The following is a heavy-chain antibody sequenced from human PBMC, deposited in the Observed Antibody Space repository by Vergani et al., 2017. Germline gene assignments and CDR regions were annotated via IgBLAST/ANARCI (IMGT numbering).Heavy chain of an antibody. CDR3: ARLYSGSYYWFDP. CDR1: GGSISSSSYY. V-gene: IGHV4-39*01. Sequence: QLQLQESGPGLVKPSETLSLTCTVSGGSISSSSYYWGWIRQPPGKGLEWIGSIYYSGSTYYNPSLKSRVTISVDTSKNQFTLKLSSVTAADTAEYYWARLYSGSYYWFDPWGQGTLVTVSS. D-gene: IGHD1-26*01. CDR2: IYYSGST. J-gene: IGHJ5*02.